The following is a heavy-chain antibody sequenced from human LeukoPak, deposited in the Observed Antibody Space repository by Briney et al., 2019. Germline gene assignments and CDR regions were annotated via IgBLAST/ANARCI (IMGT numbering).Heavy chain of an antibody. CDR1: GFSFSDYF. CDR2: INSGGNSI. CDR3: ARSEVGVAGPLDI. J-gene: IGHJ3*02. D-gene: IGHD1-26*01. Sequence: GGSLRLSCAASGFSFSDYFMTWIRQAPGKGLEWVSYINSGGNSIYYADSVKGRFTISRDSAKCSLYLQMNSLRAEDTAVYYCARSEVGVAGPLDIWGQGTMVIVSS. V-gene: IGHV3-11*04.